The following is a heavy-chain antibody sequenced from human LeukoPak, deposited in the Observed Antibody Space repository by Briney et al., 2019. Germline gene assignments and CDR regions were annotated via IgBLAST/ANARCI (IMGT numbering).Heavy chain of an antibody. Sequence: GGSLRLSCAASGFTFTTYGIHWVRQAPGQGLEWVALISPDGIIQYYADSVRGRFTISRDNSKNTVYLQMHSLSADDAAVYYCARTKRGYSVYNYMDVWGKGTTVTVSS. CDR3: ARTKRGYSVYNYMDV. CDR1: GFTFTTYG. D-gene: IGHD5/OR15-5a*01. V-gene: IGHV3-30*03. J-gene: IGHJ6*03. CDR2: ISPDGIIQ.